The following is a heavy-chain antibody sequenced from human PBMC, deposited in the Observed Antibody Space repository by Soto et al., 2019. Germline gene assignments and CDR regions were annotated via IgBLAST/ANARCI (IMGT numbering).Heavy chain of an antibody. CDR1: GYTFTSYG. J-gene: IGHJ5*02. CDR2: ISAYNGNT. Sequence: AAVKVSCKASGYTFTSYGISWVRQAPGQGLEWMGWISAYNGNTNYVQKLQGRVTMTTDTSASTAYMELRSLRSDDTAVYYCARRGIAARINWFDPWGQGPLVTVSS. D-gene: IGHD6-6*01. CDR3: ARRGIAARINWFDP. V-gene: IGHV1-18*01.